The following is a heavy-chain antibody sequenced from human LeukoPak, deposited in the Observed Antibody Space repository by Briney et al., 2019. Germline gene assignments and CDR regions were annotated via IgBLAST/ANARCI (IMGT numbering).Heavy chain of an antibody. Sequence: ASVTVSCTASGYTFTSYGISWVRQPPGQGLEWMGWIRAYNGNTNYTQKLEGGVTMTTDTSTSTAYMELRSLRSDDSVVYYCARDHHGGSLAATWIDYWGQGTLVTVSS. CDR1: GYTFTSYG. CDR2: IRAYNGNT. V-gene: IGHV1-18*01. J-gene: IGHJ4*02. CDR3: ARDHHGGSLAATWIDY. D-gene: IGHD2-15*01.